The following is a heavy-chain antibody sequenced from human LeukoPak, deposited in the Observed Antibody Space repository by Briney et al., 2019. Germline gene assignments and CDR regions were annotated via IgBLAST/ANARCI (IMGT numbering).Heavy chain of an antibody. CDR2: ISGSGGST. J-gene: IGHJ4*02. D-gene: IGHD6-13*01. CDR1: GFTFSSYA. V-gene: IGHV3-23*01. Sequence: GGSLRLSCAASGFTFSSYAMSWVRQAPGKGLEWVSAISGSGGSTYYADSVKGRFIISRDNSKNTLYLQMNSLRAEDTAVYYCAKDLSQKSGYSSSWYSDWGQGTLVTVSS. CDR3: AKDLSQKSGYSSSWYSD.